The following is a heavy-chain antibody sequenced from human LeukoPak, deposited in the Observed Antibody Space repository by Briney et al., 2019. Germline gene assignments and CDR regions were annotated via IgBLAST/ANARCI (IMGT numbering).Heavy chain of an antibody. D-gene: IGHD2-15*01. CDR3: ARDEDRYCGGGSCPDQYYFYYYGLDV. Sequence: PGGSLRLSCAASGFTFSGYSMNWVRQAPGKGLEWVSSISSSSSYIYYADSVKGRFTISRDNAKNSLYLQMNSLRADDTAVYYCARDEDRYCGGGSCPDQYYFYYYGLDVWGQGTTVTVSS. V-gene: IGHV3-21*01. J-gene: IGHJ6*02. CDR2: ISSSSSYI. CDR1: GFTFSGYS.